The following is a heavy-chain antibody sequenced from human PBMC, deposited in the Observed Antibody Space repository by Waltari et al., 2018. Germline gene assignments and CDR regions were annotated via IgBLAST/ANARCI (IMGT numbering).Heavy chain of an antibody. CDR2: INHDGSGK. V-gene: IGHV3-7*01. CDR3: ATSLDAAGND. J-gene: IGHJ4*02. CDR1: GFSFSSYG. Sequence: EVQLVESGGGLVQPGGSLRLSCATSGFSFSSYGMSWVRQAPGKGLEWLANINHDGSGKFFLGSVKGRFTISRDNAKKSVYLQMNSLTGEDTAVYYCATSLDAAGNDWGQGTLVTVSS. D-gene: IGHD5-18*01.